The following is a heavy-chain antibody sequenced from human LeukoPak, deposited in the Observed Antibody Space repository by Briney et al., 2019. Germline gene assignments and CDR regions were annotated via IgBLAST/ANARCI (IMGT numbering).Heavy chain of an antibody. D-gene: IGHD5-12*01. Sequence: ASVKVSCKASGYTFTSYYMHWVRQAPGQGLEWMGIINPSGGSTTYAQKSQGRVTMTRDTSTSTVYMELSSLRSEDTAVYYCAISPGDSGYDSMNGAFDIWGQGTMVTVSS. CDR1: GYTFTSYY. V-gene: IGHV1-46*01. J-gene: IGHJ3*02. CDR2: INPSGGST. CDR3: AISPGDSGYDSMNGAFDI.